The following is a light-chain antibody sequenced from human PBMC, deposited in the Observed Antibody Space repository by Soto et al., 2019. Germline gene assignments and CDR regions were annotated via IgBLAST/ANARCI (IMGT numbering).Light chain of an antibody. V-gene: IGKV1-39*01. CDR1: QSISTY. Sequence: DIQMTQSPSPLSASVGDRVTITCRASQSISTYLNWYQQKPGKAPKLLIYSASILQSGVPSRFSGSGSGTDFTLTISSLQPEDFGTYYCQQSFSTPRTFGQGTKVEIK. CDR2: SAS. CDR3: QQSFSTPRT. J-gene: IGKJ1*01.